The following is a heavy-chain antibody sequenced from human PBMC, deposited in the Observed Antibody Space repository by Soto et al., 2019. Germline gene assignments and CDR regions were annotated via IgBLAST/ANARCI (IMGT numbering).Heavy chain of an antibody. CDR3: TTIFGGWYFDY. CDR1: GFTFSNAW. J-gene: IGHJ4*02. D-gene: IGHD6-19*01. CDR2: NKSKTDGGTT. V-gene: IGHV3-15*01. Sequence: GGSLRLSCAASGFTFSNAWMSWVRQAPGKGLEWVGRNKSKTDGGTTDYAAPVKGRFTISRDDSKNTLYLQMNSLKTEDTAVYYCTTIFGGWYFDYWGQGTLVTVSS.